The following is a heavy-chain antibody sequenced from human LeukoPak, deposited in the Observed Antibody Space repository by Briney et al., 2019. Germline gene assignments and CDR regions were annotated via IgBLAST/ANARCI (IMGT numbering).Heavy chain of an antibody. J-gene: IGHJ4*02. CDR1: GFXFSSYG. CDR3: ARDLGYFDY. Sequence: GGSLRLSCAASGFXFSSYGIHWVRQALGKGLEWVTFLWYDGSNKYYADSVKGRYTISRDNSKNTLYLQMNTLRAEDTAVYYCARDLGYFDYWGQGTLVTVSS. CDR2: LWYDGSNK. V-gene: IGHV3-33*01.